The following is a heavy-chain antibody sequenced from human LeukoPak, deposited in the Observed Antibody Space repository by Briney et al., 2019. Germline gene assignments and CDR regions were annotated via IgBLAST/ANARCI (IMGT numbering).Heavy chain of an antibody. V-gene: IGHV3-30*04. Sequence: GGSLRLSCAASGFTFSYYAIHWVRQAPGKGLEWVAVISYDGSNKYYADSVKGRFTISRDNSKNTLYLQMNSLRAEDTAAYYCARDLSYGDFPTYFDYWGQGTLVTVSS. CDR3: ARDLSYGDFPTYFDY. CDR1: GFTFSYYA. CDR2: ISYDGSNK. J-gene: IGHJ4*02. D-gene: IGHD4-17*01.